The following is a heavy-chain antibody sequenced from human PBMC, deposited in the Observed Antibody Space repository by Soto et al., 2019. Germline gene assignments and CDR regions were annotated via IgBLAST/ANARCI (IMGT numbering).Heavy chain of an antibody. CDR1: GFTVSSNY. CDR3: ARNSGIFGADIYYYYGMDV. V-gene: IGHV3-53*01. J-gene: IGHJ6*02. CDR2: IYSGGST. Sequence: LRLSCAASGFTVSSNYMSWVRQAPGKGLEWVSVIYSGGSTYYADSVKGRFTISRDNSKNTLYLQMNSLRAEDTAVYYCARNSGIFGADIYYYYGMDVWGQGTTVTVSS. D-gene: IGHD3-3*01.